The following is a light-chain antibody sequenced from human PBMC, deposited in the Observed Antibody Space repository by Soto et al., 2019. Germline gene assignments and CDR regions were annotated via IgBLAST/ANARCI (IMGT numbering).Light chain of an antibody. CDR1: QSVSSK. J-gene: IGKJ1*01. CDR3: QQHNNWTPWT. V-gene: IGKV3-15*01. CDR2: GAS. Sequence: EIVMTQSPATLSVSPGERATLSCRASQSVSSKLAWYQQKPGQATRLLIYGASTRATGIPARFSGSGSGTEFALTISSRQPEDVAVYYCQQHNNWTPWTFGQGTKVEIK.